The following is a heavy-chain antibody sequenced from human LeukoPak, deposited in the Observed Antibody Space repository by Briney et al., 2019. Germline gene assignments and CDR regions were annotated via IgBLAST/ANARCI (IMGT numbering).Heavy chain of an antibody. CDR2: IWHDGSNK. Sequence: QPGGSLRLSCAASGFTFSSYGMHWVRQAPGKGLEWVAVIWHDGSNKYYADSVKGRFTISRDNSKNTLYLQMNSLGAEDTAVYFCAKDRGIAAAGLHDYWGQGTLVTVSS. V-gene: IGHV3-33*06. D-gene: IGHD6-13*01. CDR1: GFTFSSYG. CDR3: AKDRGIAAAGLHDY. J-gene: IGHJ4*02.